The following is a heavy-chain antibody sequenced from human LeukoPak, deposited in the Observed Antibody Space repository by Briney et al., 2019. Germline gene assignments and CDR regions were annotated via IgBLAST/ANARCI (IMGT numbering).Heavy chain of an antibody. Sequence: SVKVSCKASGYTFTSYYMHWVRQAPGQGLEWMGGIIPIFGTANYAQKFQGRVTITADESTSTAYMELSSLRSEDTAVYYCARWRVGYSSSSRNSGYYYYMDVWGKGTTVTVSS. CDR2: IIPIFGTA. V-gene: IGHV1-69*13. CDR1: GYTFTSYY. J-gene: IGHJ6*03. D-gene: IGHD6-6*01. CDR3: ARWRVGYSSSSRNSGYYYYMDV.